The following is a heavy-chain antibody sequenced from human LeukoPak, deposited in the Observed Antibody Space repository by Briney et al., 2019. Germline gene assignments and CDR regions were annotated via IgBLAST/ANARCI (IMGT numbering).Heavy chain of an antibody. V-gene: IGHV3-7*01. CDR1: GFTFSSYW. CDR2: IKQDGSEK. D-gene: IGHD2-2*01. Sequence: GGSLRLSCAASGFTFSSYWMSWVSQAPGKGLEWVANIKQDGSEKYYVDSVTGRLTISRDNAKNSLYLQMNSLRAEDTAVYYCARDDCSSISCYHNWFDPWGQGTLVTVSS. J-gene: IGHJ5*02. CDR3: ARDDCSSISCYHNWFDP.